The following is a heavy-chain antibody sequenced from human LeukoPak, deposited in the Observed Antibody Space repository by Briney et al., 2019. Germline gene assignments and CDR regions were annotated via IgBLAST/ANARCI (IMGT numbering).Heavy chain of an antibody. CDR2: IIPIFGTA. CDR3: ARDLRTWSNYSYYYYMDV. V-gene: IGHV1-69*01. CDR1: GGTFSSYA. J-gene: IGHJ6*03. D-gene: IGHD4-11*01. Sequence: ASVKVSCKASGGTFSSYAISWVRQAPGQGLEWMGGIIPIFGTANYAQKFQGRVTITADESTSTAYMELSSLRSEDTAVYYCARDLRTWSNYSYYYYMDVWGKGTTVTVSS.